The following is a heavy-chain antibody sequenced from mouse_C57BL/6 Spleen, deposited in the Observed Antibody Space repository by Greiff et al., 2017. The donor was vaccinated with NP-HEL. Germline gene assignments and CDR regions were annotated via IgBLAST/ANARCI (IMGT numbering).Heavy chain of an antibody. V-gene: IGHV1-53*01. CDR1: GYTFTSYW. CDR3: ARGLYYYGSSYYYFDY. D-gene: IGHD1-1*01. J-gene: IGHJ2*01. Sequence: VQLQQSGTELVKPGASVKLSCKASGYTFTSYWMHWVKQRPGQGLEWIGNINPSNGGTNYNEKFKSKATLTVDKSSSTAYMQLSSLTSEDSAVYYCARGLYYYGSSYYYFDYWGQGTTLTVSS. CDR2: INPSNGGT.